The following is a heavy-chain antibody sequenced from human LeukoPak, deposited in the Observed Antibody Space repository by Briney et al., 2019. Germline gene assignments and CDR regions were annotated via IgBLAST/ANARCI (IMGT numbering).Heavy chain of an antibody. V-gene: IGHV1-2*02. D-gene: IGHD2-15*01. CDR2: INPNSGGT. CDR3: RIDLGNIVVVVAARPGGY. Sequence: GASVKVSCKASGYTFTGYYMHWVRQAPGQGLEWRGWINPNSGGTNYAQKFQGRVTMTRDTSISTAYLELSRLRADDTPVYFCRIDLGNIVVVVAARPGGYWGQGALVSVSS. J-gene: IGHJ4*02. CDR1: GYTFTGYY.